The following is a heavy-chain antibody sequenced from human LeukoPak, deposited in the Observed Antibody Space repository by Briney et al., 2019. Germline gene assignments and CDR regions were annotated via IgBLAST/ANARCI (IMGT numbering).Heavy chain of an antibody. J-gene: IGHJ3*02. D-gene: IGHD3-22*01. CDR3: AKEGDSSGYYSDAFDI. CDR1: GFTFSSYA. V-gene: IGHV3-23*01. CDR2: ISGSGGST. Sequence: GGSLRLSCAASGFTFSSYAMSWVRQAPGKGLEWVSAISGSGGSTYYADSVKGRFTISRDNSKNTLYLQMNSLRAKDTAVYYCAKEGDSSGYYSDAFDIWGQGTMVTVSS.